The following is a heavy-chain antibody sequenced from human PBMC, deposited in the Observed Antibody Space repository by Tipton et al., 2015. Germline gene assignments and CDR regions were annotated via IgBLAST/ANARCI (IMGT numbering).Heavy chain of an antibody. J-gene: IGHJ4*02. CDR1: GGSISSYY. V-gene: IGHV4-34*01. Sequence: LRLSCTVSGGSISSYYWSWIRQPPGKGLEWIGEINHSGSSNYNPSLKSRVTISVDTSKNQFSLKLSSVTAADTAVYYCARGRYSSGWEDWGQGTLVTVSS. CDR2: INHSGSS. D-gene: IGHD6-19*01. CDR3: ARGRYSSGWED.